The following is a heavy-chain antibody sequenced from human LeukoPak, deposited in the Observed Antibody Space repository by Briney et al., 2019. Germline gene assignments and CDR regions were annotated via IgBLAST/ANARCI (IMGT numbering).Heavy chain of an antibody. CDR1: GFTFSSYA. D-gene: IGHD4-17*01. Sequence: GGSLRLSCAASGFTFSSYAMSWVRQAPGKGLEWVSAISGSGGSIYYADSVKGRFTISRDNSKNTLYLQMNSLRAEDTAVYYCAKDWGYGGNSHPDYWGQGTLVTVSS. J-gene: IGHJ4*02. CDR3: AKDWGYGGNSHPDY. CDR2: ISGSGGSI. V-gene: IGHV3-23*01.